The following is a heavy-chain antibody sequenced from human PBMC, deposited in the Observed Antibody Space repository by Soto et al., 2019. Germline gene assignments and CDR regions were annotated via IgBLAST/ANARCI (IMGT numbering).Heavy chain of an antibody. V-gene: IGHV4-34*01. CDR1: GGSFSGYY. Sequence: QVQLQQWGAGLLKPSETLSLTCAVYGGSFSGYYWSWIRQPPGKGLEWIGEINHSGSTNYNPSLKSRVTISVDTSKNQFSLKLGSVTAADTAVYYCARRQGGYYYYYGMDVWGQGTTVTVSS. CDR2: INHSGST. CDR3: ARRQGGYYYYYGMDV. J-gene: IGHJ6*02.